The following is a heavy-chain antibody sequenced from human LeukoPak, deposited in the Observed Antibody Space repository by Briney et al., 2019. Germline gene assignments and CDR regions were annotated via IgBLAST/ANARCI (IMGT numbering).Heavy chain of an antibody. Sequence: GGSLRLSCAASGFTFSNYSMNWVRQAPGKGLEWVSYISSSSSAIYYADSVKGRFTISRDNAKNSLYLQMNSLRAEDTAVYYCARGLWEGSSWYQFDYWGQGTLVTVSS. V-gene: IGHV3-21*05. CDR2: ISSSSSAI. J-gene: IGHJ4*02. CDR1: GFTFSNYS. D-gene: IGHD6-13*01. CDR3: ARGLWEGSSWYQFDY.